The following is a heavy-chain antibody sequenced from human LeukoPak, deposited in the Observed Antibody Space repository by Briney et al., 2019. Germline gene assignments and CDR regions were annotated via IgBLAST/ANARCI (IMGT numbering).Heavy chain of an antibody. J-gene: IGHJ4*02. V-gene: IGHV3-11*01. CDR1: GFTFSDYY. CDR3: ARHSSSWEDYYFDY. D-gene: IGHD6-13*01. CDR2: ISSSGSTI. Sequence: GGSLRLSCAASGFTFSDYYMSWIRQAPGKGLEWVSYISSSGSTIYYADSVKGRFTISRDNAKNSLYLQMNSLRAEDTAVYYCARHSSSWEDYYFDYWGQGTLVTVSS.